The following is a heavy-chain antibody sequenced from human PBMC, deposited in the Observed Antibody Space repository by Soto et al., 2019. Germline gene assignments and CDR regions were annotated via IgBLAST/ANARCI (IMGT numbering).Heavy chain of an antibody. CDR1: GGSIGNYY. CDR3: ARENSDGAGAPFLDY. Sequence: SETLSLTCTVSGGSIGNYYWSWIRQSPGKGLEYIGSILNSGTTYYDPSLKSRVTISVDASRNQFSLKLTSVTAADTAVYYCARENSDGAGAPFLDYWGQGSLVTVSS. CDR2: ILNSGTT. D-gene: IGHD2-8*02. V-gene: IGHV4-59*01. J-gene: IGHJ4*02.